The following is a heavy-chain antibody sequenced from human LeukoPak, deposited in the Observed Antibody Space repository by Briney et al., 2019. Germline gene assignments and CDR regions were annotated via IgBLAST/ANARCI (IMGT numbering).Heavy chain of an antibody. CDR1: GYTFTGYY. Sequence: ASVKVSCKASGYTFTGYYMHWVRQAPGQGLEWVGWINPNSGGTNYAQKFQGRVTITRDTSASTAYMELISLTSEDTAVYYCAARPGIEVAGFDFWGQGTLVTVSS. V-gene: IGHV1-2*02. J-gene: IGHJ4*02. CDR2: INPNSGGT. CDR3: AARPGIEVAGFDF. D-gene: IGHD6-19*01.